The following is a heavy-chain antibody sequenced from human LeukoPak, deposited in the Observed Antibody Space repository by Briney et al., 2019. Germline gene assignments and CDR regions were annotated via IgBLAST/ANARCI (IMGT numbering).Heavy chain of an antibody. V-gene: IGHV1-2*02. Sequence: ASVKVSCKASGYTFTGYYMHWVRQAPGQGLEWMGWINPNSGGTNYAQKLQGRVTMTTDTSTSTAYMELRSLRSDDTAVYYCARIIGESYYYYYYMDVWGKGTTVTVSS. CDR3: ARIIGESYYYYYYMDV. D-gene: IGHD3-10*01. CDR1: GYTFTGYY. J-gene: IGHJ6*03. CDR2: INPNSGGT.